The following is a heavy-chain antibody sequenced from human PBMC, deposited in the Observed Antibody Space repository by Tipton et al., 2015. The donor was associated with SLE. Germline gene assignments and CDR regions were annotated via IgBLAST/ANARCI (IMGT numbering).Heavy chain of an antibody. CDR3: ARQGVTPTDALDI. CDR2: INHSGST. Sequence: TLSLTCAVYGGSFSGYYWSWIRQPPGKGLEWIGEINHSGSTNYNPSLKSRVTISVDTSKNQFSLKLSSVTAADTAVYYCARQGVTPTDALDIWGRGTMVTVSS. V-gene: IGHV4-34*01. D-gene: IGHD4-23*01. J-gene: IGHJ3*02. CDR1: GGSFSGYY.